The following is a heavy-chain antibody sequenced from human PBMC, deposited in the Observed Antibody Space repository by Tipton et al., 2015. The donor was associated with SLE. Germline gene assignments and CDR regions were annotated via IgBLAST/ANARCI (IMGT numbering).Heavy chain of an antibody. J-gene: IGHJ6*01. CDR2: MYYGGST. CDR1: GGSVSSGSHY. CDR3: VRDQSFHYYYGMDV. Sequence: TLSLTCTVSGGSVSSGSHYWGWIRQPPGKGLEWIGNMYYGGSTFYNPSLKSRVTISVDTSKNQFSLKLSSVTAADTAVYYCVRDQSFHYYYGMDVWGPGTTVTVSS. V-gene: IGHV4-39*07. D-gene: IGHD3-16*02.